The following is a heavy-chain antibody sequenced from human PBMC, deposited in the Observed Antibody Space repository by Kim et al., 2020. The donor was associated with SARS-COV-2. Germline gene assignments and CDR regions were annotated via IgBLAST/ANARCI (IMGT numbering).Heavy chain of an antibody. Sequence: GGSLRLSCAASGFTFSSYAMSWVRQAPGKGLEWVSAISGSGGSTYYADSVKGRFTISRDNSKNTLYLQMNSLRAEDTAVYYCAKVRPVIVVVPAAIGRMSAFDIWGQGTMVTVSS. CDR2: ISGSGGST. CDR3: AKVRPVIVVVPAAIGRMSAFDI. CDR1: GFTFSSYA. V-gene: IGHV3-23*01. D-gene: IGHD2-2*01. J-gene: IGHJ3*02.